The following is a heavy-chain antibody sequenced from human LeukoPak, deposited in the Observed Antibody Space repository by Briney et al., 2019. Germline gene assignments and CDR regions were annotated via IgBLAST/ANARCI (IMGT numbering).Heavy chain of an antibody. CDR2: TNPNSGDT. CDR3: TRGGQWGTDY. V-gene: IGHV1-2*02. D-gene: IGHD6-19*01. CDR1: GYTFTGYY. J-gene: IGHJ4*02. Sequence: ASVKVSCKASGYTFTGYYIHWVRQAPGQGLEWMGWTNPNSGDTNYAQRFQGRVTMTRDTSIRTAYMEMTRLTSDDTAMYYCTRGGQWGTDYWGRGTLVTVSS.